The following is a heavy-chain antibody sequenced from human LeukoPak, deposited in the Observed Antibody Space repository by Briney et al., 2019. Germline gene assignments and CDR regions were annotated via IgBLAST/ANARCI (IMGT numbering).Heavy chain of an antibody. CDR2: INPNSGGT. D-gene: IGHD1-20*01. Sequence: GASVKVSCKASGYTFTGYYMHWVRQAPGQGLEWMGWINPNSGGTNYAQKFQGRVTMTRDTSISTAYMELSRLRSDDTAVYYCARGGGISNWTYYYYYYMDVWGKGTTVTVSS. V-gene: IGHV1-2*02. CDR3: ARGGGISNWTYYYYYYMDV. CDR1: GYTFTGYY. J-gene: IGHJ6*03.